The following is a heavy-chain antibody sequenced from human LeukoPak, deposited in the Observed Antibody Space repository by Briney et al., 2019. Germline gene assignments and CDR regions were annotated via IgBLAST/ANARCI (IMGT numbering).Heavy chain of an antibody. Sequence: NRGESLKISCKGSGYSFTNYWIGWVRQMPGKGLEWMGIIYPGDSNVRYSPSFQGQVTISADKSVTTAYLQWSSLKASDTAMYFCARLNGGANLLGDSLDIWGQGTMVTVSS. CDR1: GYSFTNYW. J-gene: IGHJ3*02. CDR2: IYPGDSNV. D-gene: IGHD4/OR15-4a*01. CDR3: ARLNGGANLLGDSLDI. V-gene: IGHV5-51*01.